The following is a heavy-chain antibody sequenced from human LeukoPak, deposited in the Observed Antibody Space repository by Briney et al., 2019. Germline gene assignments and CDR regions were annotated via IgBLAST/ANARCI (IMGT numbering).Heavy chain of an antibody. CDR3: AKYSTGYDLDY. CDR2: IYYTGNS. Sequence: SETLSLTCTVSPASISSYYWSWIRQPPGKGLEWIGYIYYTGNSNYNPSLKSRVTMSVDTSKNQFSLKLSSVTAADTAVYYCAKYSTGYDLDYWGQGTLVTVSS. V-gene: IGHV4-59*01. J-gene: IGHJ4*02. CDR1: PASISSYY. D-gene: IGHD3-22*01.